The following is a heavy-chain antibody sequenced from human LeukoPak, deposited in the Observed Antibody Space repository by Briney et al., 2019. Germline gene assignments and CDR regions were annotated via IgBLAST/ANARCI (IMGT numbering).Heavy chain of an antibody. CDR2: ISGSGGST. J-gene: IGHJ4*02. V-gene: IGHV3-23*01. CDR3: AKDVLELYDIYDY. Sequence: GGSLRLSCAASGFTFSSYAMSWVRQAPGKGLEWVSAISGSGGSTYYADSVKGRFTISRDNSKSTLCLQMNSLRAEDTAVYYCAKDVLELYDIYDYWGQGTLVTVSS. D-gene: IGHD3-9*01. CDR1: GFTFSSYA.